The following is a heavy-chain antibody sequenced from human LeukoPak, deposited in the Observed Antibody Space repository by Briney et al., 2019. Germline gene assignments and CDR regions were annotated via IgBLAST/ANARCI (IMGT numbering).Heavy chain of an antibody. CDR3: ARNQHWSRDI. CDR2: INKDGSDK. J-gene: IGHJ4*02. D-gene: IGHD2-8*02. CDR1: GFTFRDFW. Sequence: DPGGSLRLSCAASGFTFRDFWVEWFRQAPGKGLEWVANINKDGSDKYYMDSVTGRFSISRDNAKNSLSLQMNSLRVDDTAVYYCARNQHWSRDIGGQGILVTVSS. V-gene: IGHV3-7*01.